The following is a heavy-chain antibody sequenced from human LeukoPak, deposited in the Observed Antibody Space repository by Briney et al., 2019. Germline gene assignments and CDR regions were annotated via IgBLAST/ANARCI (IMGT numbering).Heavy chain of an antibody. Sequence: GASVQDSCKASGYTFIGSYMHWVRQAPGLGLAWMGWINCTSGGTKYAQKFQGRVTMTRDTSITTAYMEVSSLRSDDTAVYYCARVPPDGGWYSGYWGQGTLVTVSS. J-gene: IGHJ4*02. D-gene: IGHD6-19*01. V-gene: IGHV1-2*02. CDR2: INCTSGGT. CDR3: ARVPPDGGWYSGY. CDR1: GYTFIGSY.